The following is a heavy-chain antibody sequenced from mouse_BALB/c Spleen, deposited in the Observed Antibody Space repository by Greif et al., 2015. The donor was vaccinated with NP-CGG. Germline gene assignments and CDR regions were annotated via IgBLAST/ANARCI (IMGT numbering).Heavy chain of an antibody. CDR1: GYTFTSTW. Sequence: QVKLQQSGSVLVRPGASVKLSCKASGYTFTSTWMNWAKQRTGKGLERIGEIHTNSGNTNYNEKFKGKATLTADTSSSSAFVDRSFLTSQDSALSSCASRYYWGHAPSLTVAP. V-gene: IGHV1S130*01. CDR3: ASRYY. CDR2: IHTNSGNT. J-gene: IGHJ2*02.